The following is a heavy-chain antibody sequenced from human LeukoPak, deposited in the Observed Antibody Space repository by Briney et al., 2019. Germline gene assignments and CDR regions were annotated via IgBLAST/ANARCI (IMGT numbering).Heavy chain of an antibody. CDR2: INPSGGST. CDR3: ARSRAFDI. J-gene: IGHJ3*02. V-gene: IGHV1-46*04. CDR1: GYTFTSYY. Sequence: ASVKVSCKASGYTFTSYYIHWMRQAPGQGLEWMGAINPSGGSTNYAQKLQGRVTMTRDTSTSTVYMELSSLRSEDTAVYYCARSRAFDIWGQGTMVTVSS.